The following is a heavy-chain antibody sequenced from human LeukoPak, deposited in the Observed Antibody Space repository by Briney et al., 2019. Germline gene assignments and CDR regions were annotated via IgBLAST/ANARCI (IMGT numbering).Heavy chain of an antibody. V-gene: IGHV3-30*18. CDR3: AKDASGWYGTDY. Sequence: GGSLRLSCAASGFTFSSYGMHWVRQAPGKGLEWVAVISYDGSNKYYADSVKGRFTISRDNPKNTLYLQMNSLRAEDTAVYYCAKDASGWYGTDYWGQGTLVTVSS. D-gene: IGHD6-19*01. CDR2: ISYDGSNK. CDR1: GFTFSSYG. J-gene: IGHJ4*02.